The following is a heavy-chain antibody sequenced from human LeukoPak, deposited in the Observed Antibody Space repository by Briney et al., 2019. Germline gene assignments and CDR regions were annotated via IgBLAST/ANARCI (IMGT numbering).Heavy chain of an antibody. J-gene: IGHJ2*01. CDR1: GFTFSSYA. V-gene: IGHV3-23*01. Sequence: PGGSLRLSCAASGFTFSSYAMSWVRQAPGKGLEWVSAISGSGGSTYYADSVKGRFTISRDNSKNTLYLEMNSLRVEDTAVYYCTRDVTSRYFDLWGRGTLVTVSS. D-gene: IGHD2-21*02. CDR2: ISGSGGST. CDR3: TRDVTSRYFDL.